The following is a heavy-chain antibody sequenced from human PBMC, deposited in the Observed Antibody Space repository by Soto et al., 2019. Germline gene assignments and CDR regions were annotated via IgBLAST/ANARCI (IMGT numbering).Heavy chain of an antibody. V-gene: IGHV4-59*08. D-gene: IGHD6-19*01. CDR1: GGSISGNF. J-gene: IGHJ4*02. CDR3: ARMSSGWYEDY. CDR2: IYYSGDT. Sequence: QVQLQESGPGLVKPSETLSLTCTVSGGSISGNFWSWIRQPPGKGLEWIGYIYYSGDTNYSPSLESRVTISVDTSKNQFSLKLTSMTAADTAVYYCARMSSGWYEDYWGQGTLVTVSS.